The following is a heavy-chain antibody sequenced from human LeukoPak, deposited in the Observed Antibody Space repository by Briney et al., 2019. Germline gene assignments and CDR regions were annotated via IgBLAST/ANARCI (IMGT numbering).Heavy chain of an antibody. Sequence: SETLSLTCTVSGVSISSSNSYWGWIRQPPGKGLEWIGSIYYSGNTYYNASLKSQVSISIDTSKNQFSLKLSSVTAADTAVYYCARRRSKYSSSWYSLGAFDIWGQGTMVTVSS. CDR2: IYYSGNT. J-gene: IGHJ3*02. V-gene: IGHV4-39*01. CDR1: GVSISSSNSY. D-gene: IGHD6-13*01. CDR3: ARRRSKYSSSWYSLGAFDI.